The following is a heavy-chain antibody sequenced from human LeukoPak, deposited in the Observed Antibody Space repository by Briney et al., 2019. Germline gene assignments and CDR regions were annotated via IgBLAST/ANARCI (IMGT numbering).Heavy chain of an antibody. CDR3: ARGGSRYYTSNSFDY. Sequence: SETLSLTCTVSNGSFTSYYWSWIRQPPGKGLEWIGYIYYSGSTNYNPSLKSRVTISVDTSKNQFSLKLTSVTAADTAVYYCARGGSRYYTSNSFDYWGQGTLVTVSS. J-gene: IGHJ4*02. CDR1: NGSFTSYY. D-gene: IGHD3-22*01. V-gene: IGHV4-59*01. CDR2: IYYSGST.